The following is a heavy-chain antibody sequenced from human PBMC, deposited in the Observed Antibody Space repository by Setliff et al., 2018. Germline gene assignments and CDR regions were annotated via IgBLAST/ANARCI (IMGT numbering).Heavy chain of an antibody. CDR1: GFTFSNYG. J-gene: IGHJ4*02. D-gene: IGHD3-16*02. Sequence: GGSLRLSCAASGFTFSNYGMHWVRQAPGKGLEWVTYIQHDGNIKHYADSVKGRCTISRDNSKNTLYLEMSSLRPEDTAVYYCAKVIGGYPPKPSDYWGQGTLVTVSS. V-gene: IGHV3-30*02. CDR3: AKVIGGYPPKPSDY. CDR2: IQHDGNIK.